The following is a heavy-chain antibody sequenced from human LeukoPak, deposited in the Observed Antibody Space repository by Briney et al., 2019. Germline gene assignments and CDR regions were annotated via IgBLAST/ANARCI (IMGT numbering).Heavy chain of an antibody. Sequence: ASMTVSCKASGYTFTGYYMHWVRQAPGQGLEWMGWINPNSGGTNYAQKFQGRVTMTRDTSISTAYMELSRLRSDDTAVYYCARVLAVAGTVYYFDYWGQGTLVTVSS. CDR1: GYTFTGYY. J-gene: IGHJ4*02. CDR2: INPNSGGT. CDR3: ARVLAVAGTVYYFDY. D-gene: IGHD6-19*01. V-gene: IGHV1-2*02.